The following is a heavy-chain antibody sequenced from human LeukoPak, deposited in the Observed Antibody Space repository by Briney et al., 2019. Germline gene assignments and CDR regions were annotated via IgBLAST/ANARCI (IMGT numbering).Heavy chain of an antibody. D-gene: IGHD3-10*01. V-gene: IGHV4-39*07. J-gene: IGHJ5*02. CDR2: INHSGST. Sequence: SETLSLTCTVSGGSISSGSYYWSWIRQPPGKGLEWIGEINHSGSTNYNPSLKSRVTISVDTSKNQFSLKLSSVTAADTAVYYCARGRRKLRRYYGSGSYYGRFDPWGQGTLVTVSS. CDR1: GGSISSGSYY. CDR3: ARGRRKLRRYYGSGSYYGRFDP.